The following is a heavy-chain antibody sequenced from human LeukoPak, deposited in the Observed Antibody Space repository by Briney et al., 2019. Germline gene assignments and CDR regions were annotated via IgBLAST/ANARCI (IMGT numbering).Heavy chain of an antibody. D-gene: IGHD2-15*01. Sequence: GGSLRLSCAASGFTFSSYSMNWVRQAPGKGLGWVSSISSSSSYIYYADSVKGRFTISRDNAKNSLYLQMNSLRAEDTAVYYCASSGHGGSLLIYWGQGTLVTVSS. CDR3: ASSGHGGSLLIY. V-gene: IGHV3-21*01. J-gene: IGHJ4*02. CDR1: GFTFSSYS. CDR2: ISSSSSYI.